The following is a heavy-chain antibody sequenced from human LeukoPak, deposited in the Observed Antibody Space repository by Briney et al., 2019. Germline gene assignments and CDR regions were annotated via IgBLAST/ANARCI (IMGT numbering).Heavy chain of an antibody. D-gene: IGHD2-15*01. Sequence: HPGGSLRLSCAASGFTFSSYGMHWVRQAPGKGLEWVAVISYDGSNKYYADSVKGRFTISRDNSKNTLYLQMNSLRAEDTAVYYCAKASFADIVMRYFQHWGQGTLVTVSS. CDR2: ISYDGSNK. V-gene: IGHV3-30*18. CDR3: AKASFADIVMRYFQH. J-gene: IGHJ1*01. CDR1: GFTFSSYG.